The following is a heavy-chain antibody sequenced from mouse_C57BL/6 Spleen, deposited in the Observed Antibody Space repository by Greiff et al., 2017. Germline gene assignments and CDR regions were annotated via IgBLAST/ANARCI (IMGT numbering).Heavy chain of an antibody. CDR2: ISDGGSYT. CDR3: GRRGYGCAFDY. J-gene: IGHJ4*01. D-gene: IGHD1-2*01. CDR1: GFTFSSYA. Sequence: EVQLVQSGGGLVKPGGSLKLSCAASGFTFSSYAMSWVRQTPEKRLEWVATISDGGSYTYYPDNVKGRVTISRDKSKNNLYLQMSHLKSEDTAMYYCGRRGYGCAFDYWGQGTSVTVSS. V-gene: IGHV5-4*01.